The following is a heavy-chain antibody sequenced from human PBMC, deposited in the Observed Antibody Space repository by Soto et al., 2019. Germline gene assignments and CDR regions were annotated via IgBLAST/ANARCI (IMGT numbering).Heavy chain of an antibody. V-gene: IGHV3-7*01. CDR2: IQKVGSEK. J-gene: IGHJ6*02. CDR3: ALGRTGLDV. CDR1: GFTFNKYW. D-gene: IGHD7-27*01. Sequence: EVQLVESGGGLVQPGGSLRLSCAASGFTFNKYWMTWVRQAPGKGLEWVANIQKVGSEKYYVDSVKGRFTISRDNAASSLYLQLSAMRAEDTAVYYCALGRTGLDVWGQGTTVTV.